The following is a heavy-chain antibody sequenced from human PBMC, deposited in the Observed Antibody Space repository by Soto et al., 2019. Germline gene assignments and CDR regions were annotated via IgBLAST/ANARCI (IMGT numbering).Heavy chain of an antibody. CDR1: GFTFTTYF. J-gene: IGHJ4*02. D-gene: IGHD6-19*01. CDR3: ARDWRFSCGLDS. V-gene: IGHV1-46*01. CDR2: ISPGGDGT. Sequence: QVQLVQSGAEVKKPGASVTISCTASGFTFTTYFMHWLRQAPGQGLEWRGVISPGGDGTSYAQKFQGRVTVTKDTTTTTVYMDLSSLRSDDTAVYYCARDWRFSCGLDSWGQGTLVTVSS.